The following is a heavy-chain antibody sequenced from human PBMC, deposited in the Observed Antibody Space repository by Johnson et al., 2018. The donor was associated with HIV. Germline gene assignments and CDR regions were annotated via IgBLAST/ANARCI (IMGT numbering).Heavy chain of an antibody. D-gene: IGHD7-27*01. V-gene: IGHV3-30*02. J-gene: IGHJ3*02. CDR2: TRYDETNK. Sequence: QVQLVECGGGLVQPGGSLRLSCAASGFTFRNYAIHWVLQAPGKRLEWAAFTRYDETNKYYADYVTGPLTISRDNAKNSLYLQMNSLRAEDTAWYYCARAKLGTNDAFDIWGQGTMVTVSS. CDR1: GFTFRNYA. CDR3: ARAKLGTNDAFDI.